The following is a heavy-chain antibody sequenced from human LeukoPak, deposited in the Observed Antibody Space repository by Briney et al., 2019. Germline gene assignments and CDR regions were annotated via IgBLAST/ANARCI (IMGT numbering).Heavy chain of an antibody. J-gene: IGHJ4*02. CDR1: GFTFSSYE. Sequence: GGSLRLSCAASGFTFSSYEMNWVRQAPGKGLEWVSYISSSGSTIYYADSVKGRFTISRDNSVYYCAKGPRHHILTGHYKSHCFDFWGQGTLVTVSS. V-gene: IGHV3-48*03. D-gene: IGHD3-9*01. CDR3: FDF. CDR2: ISSSGSTI.